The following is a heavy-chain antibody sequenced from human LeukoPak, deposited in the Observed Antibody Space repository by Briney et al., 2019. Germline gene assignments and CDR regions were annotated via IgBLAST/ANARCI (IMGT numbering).Heavy chain of an antibody. CDR2: LIRSTKYI. Sequence: PGGSLRHSRAHSGFTFSSYIMSGVAPAPGRAMEWVSPLIRSTKYIQYAHSATGRVTISSDAAQNTLNLHMNSLSAEHTVIYYSARSRSLSPYGKNLNYWGRASQVVVCS. V-gene: IGHV3-21*01. J-gene: IGHJ4*02. CDR3: ARSRSLSPYGKNLNY. D-gene: IGHD1-26*01. CDR1: GFTFSSYI.